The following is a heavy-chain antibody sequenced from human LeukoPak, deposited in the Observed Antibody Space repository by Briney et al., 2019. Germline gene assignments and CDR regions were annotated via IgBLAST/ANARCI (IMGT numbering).Heavy chain of an antibody. D-gene: IGHD6-13*01. Sequence: SVKVSCKASGGTFSSYAISWVRQAPGQGLEWMGGIIPIFGTANYAQKFQGRVTITADESTSTAYMELSSLRSEDTAVYYCAREAAAAANWFDPWGQGTLVTVSS. J-gene: IGHJ5*02. CDR1: GGTFSSYA. CDR3: AREAAAAANWFDP. CDR2: IIPIFGTA. V-gene: IGHV1-69*01.